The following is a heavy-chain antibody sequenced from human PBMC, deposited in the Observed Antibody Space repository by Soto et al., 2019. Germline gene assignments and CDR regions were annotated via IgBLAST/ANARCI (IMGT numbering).Heavy chain of an antibody. Sequence: QVQLVQSGPEMKEPGASVKVSCKGFGDNFMKYGINWVRQAPGQGLEWVGWISPYSGYTHYAPKFHGRLTLTTDTAAATAYMELKILRSADTALYFCTREATVLIPAAQTSHFDSWGQGNLVTVSS. D-gene: IGHD2-2*01. CDR1: GDNFMKYG. V-gene: IGHV1-18*01. CDR2: ISPYSGYT. CDR3: TREATVLIPAAQTSHFDS. J-gene: IGHJ4*02.